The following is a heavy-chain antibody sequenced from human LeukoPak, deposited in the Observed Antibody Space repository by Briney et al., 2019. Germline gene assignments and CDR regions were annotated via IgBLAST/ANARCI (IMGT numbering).Heavy chain of an antibody. CDR1: GGTFSSYA. CDR2: IIPIFGTA. J-gene: IGHJ4*02. CDR3: AGEGRRITMVRGVNYFDY. Sequence: GASVKVSCKASGGTFSSYAISWVRQAPGQGLEWMGRIIPIFGTANYAQKFQGRVTITTDESTSTAYMELSSLRSEDTAVYYCAGEGRRITMVRGVNYFDYWGQGTLVAVSS. D-gene: IGHD3-10*01. V-gene: IGHV1-69*05.